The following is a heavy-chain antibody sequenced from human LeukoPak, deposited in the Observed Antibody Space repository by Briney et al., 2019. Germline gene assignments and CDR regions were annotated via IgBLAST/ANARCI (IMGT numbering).Heavy chain of an antibody. CDR1: GFTVSSNY. V-gene: IGHV3-53*05. J-gene: IGHJ4*02. CDR3: AREIGGWSSRDYYFDY. D-gene: IGHD6-13*01. Sequence: PGGSLRLSCAASGFTVSSNYMSWVRQAPGKGLEWVSVIYSGGSTYYADSVKGRFTIPRDNSKNTLYLQMNSLRSEDTAVYYCAREIGGWSSRDYYFDYWGQGTLVTVSS. CDR2: IYSGGST.